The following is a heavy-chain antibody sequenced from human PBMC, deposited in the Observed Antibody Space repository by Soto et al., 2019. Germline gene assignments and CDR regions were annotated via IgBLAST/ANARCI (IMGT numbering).Heavy chain of an antibody. Sequence: LRLSCAASGFAFRSYNMNWVRQAPGKGLEWVASISSGSSNIYYADSVKGRFTISRDNAKNSLFLQMDSLRAEDSAVYYCASATVVAATFDFWGQGALVTVSS. CDR3: ASATVVAATFDF. CDR2: ISSGSSNI. J-gene: IGHJ4*02. D-gene: IGHD2-15*01. V-gene: IGHV3-21*01. CDR1: GFAFRSYN.